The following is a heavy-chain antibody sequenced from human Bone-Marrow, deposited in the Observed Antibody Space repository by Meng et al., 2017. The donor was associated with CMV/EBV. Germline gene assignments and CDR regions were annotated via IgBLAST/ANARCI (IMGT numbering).Heavy chain of an antibody. D-gene: IGHD2-2*02. CDR3: ARERGPILGTRYYLDY. V-gene: IGHV4-39*07. CDR1: GGSISSSSYY. Sequence: SETLSLTCTVSGGSISSSSYYWGWIRQPPGKGLEWIGSIYYSGSTYYNPSLKSRVTISVDTSKNQFSLKLSSVTAADTAVYYCARERGPILGTRYYLDYWGQRTLVTVSS. J-gene: IGHJ4*02. CDR2: IYYSGST.